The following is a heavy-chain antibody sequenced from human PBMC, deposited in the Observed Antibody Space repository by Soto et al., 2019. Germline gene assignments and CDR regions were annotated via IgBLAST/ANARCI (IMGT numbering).Heavy chain of an antibody. CDR1: GFTFSSYA. CDR2: ISGGGGNT. CDR3: AKSLGGTTRNNWFAP. V-gene: IGHV3-23*01. Sequence: PGGSLRLSCAASGFTFSSYAMSWVRQAPGKGLEWVSTISGGGGNTYFADSVKGRFTISRDNSKNTLHLQMNSLRAEDTAVYYCAKSLGGTTRNNWFAPWGQGSLVTVAS. J-gene: IGHJ5*02. D-gene: IGHD1-1*01.